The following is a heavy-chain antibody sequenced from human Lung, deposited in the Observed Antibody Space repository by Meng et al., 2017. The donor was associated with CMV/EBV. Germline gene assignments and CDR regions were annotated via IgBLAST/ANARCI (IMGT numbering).Heavy chain of an antibody. CDR2: IRYDGSNP. J-gene: IGHJ6*02. CDR3: AKDLSYCTTTSCFEGSRFYYAMEV. V-gene: IGHV3-30*02. D-gene: IGHD2-2*01. CDR1: GFSFSNYA. Sequence: GGSXRLXCAASGFSFSNYAMHWVRQAPGKGLEWVAFIRYDGSNPYYVDSVKGRFIISRDNSKRTLYLQMNSLRAEDTAVYYCAKDLSYCTTTSCFEGSRFYYAMEVGXQGTXVNGAS.